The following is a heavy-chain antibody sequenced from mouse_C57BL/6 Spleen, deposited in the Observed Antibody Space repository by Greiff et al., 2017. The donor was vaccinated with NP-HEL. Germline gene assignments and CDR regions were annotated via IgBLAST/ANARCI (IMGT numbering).Heavy chain of an antibody. Sequence: VQLQQSGPELVKPGASVKISCKASGYAFSSSWMNWVKQRPGKGLEWIGRIYPGDGDTNYNGKFKGKATLTADKSSSTAYMQLSSLTSEDSAVYCCARGYYCSSGYWYFDVWGTGTTVTVSS. V-gene: IGHV1-82*01. CDR2: IYPGDGDT. D-gene: IGHD1-1*01. CDR3: ARGYYCSSGYWYFDV. CDR1: GYAFSSSW. J-gene: IGHJ1*03.